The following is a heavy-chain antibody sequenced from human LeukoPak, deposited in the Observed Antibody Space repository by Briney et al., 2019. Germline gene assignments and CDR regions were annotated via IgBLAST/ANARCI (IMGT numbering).Heavy chain of an antibody. D-gene: IGHD3-10*01. V-gene: IGHV4-34*01. J-gene: IGHJ3*02. CDR1: GGSFSGDN. CDR2: VTDDGST. CDR3: ALSGEYYYGSGSYPVTFDM. Sequence: PSETVSLTCTVYGGSFSGDNWSWIRQSPGKGLEWIGEVTDDGSTNYNPSLKSRVTISVDASKKQVSLKLNSVTAADTAVYYCALSGEYYYGSGSYPVTFDMWGQGTMVTVSP.